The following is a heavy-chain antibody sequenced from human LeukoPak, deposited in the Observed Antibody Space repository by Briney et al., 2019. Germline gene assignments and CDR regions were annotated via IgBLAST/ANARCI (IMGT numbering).Heavy chain of an antibody. J-gene: IGHJ5*02. CDR2: IYTSGST. Sequence: SETLSLTCTVSGGSISSYYRSWIRQPPGKGLEWIGYIYTSGSTNYNPSLKSRVTISVDTSKNQFSLKLSPVTAADTAVYYCAMAYSSSNWFDPWGQGTLVTVSS. D-gene: IGHD6-6*01. CDR1: GGSISSYY. CDR3: AMAYSSSNWFDP. V-gene: IGHV4-4*09.